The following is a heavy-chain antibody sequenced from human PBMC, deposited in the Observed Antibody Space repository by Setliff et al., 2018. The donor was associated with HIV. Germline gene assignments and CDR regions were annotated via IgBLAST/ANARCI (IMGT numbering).Heavy chain of an antibody. J-gene: IGHJ3*02. D-gene: IGHD1-26*01. CDR2: INPNSGAT. CDR1: GYIFTDYY. Sequence: GASVKVSCKASGYIFTDYYIHWVRQAPAQGLEWMGWINPNSGATNYAQKFQGRVTMTRATSISTAYMDLSRLRSDDTAVYYCARDRIEGATDAFDIWGQGTMFTVSS. V-gene: IGHV1-2*02. CDR3: ARDRIEGATDAFDI.